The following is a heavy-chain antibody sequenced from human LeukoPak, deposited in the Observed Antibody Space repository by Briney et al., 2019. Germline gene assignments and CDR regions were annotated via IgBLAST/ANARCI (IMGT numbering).Heavy chain of an antibody. CDR1: GYTFTSNN. CDR2: INPSGGST. CDR3: ARVKGAIAAAGGGWFDP. V-gene: IGHV1-46*01. D-gene: IGHD6-13*01. J-gene: IGHJ5*02. Sequence: ASVKVSCKASGYTFTSNNMHWVRQAPGQGLEWLGIINPSGGSTSYAQKFQGRVTMTRDMSTSTVYMELRSLRSDDTAVYYCARVKGAIAAAGGGWFDPWGQGTLVTVSS.